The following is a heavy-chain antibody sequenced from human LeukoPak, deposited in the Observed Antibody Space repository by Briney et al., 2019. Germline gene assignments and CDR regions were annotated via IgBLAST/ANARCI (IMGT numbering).Heavy chain of an antibody. CDR2: ISASGGIT. Sequence: PGGSLTLSCATTGFPFSSFAMTWVRQAPGKGLEWVSAISASGGITYYADPVKGRFTISRDKSKNTLSLQMNSLRAEDTAVYYCGKCDGRSSTSQGWFDTWGQGTLVTVSP. J-gene: IGHJ5*02. CDR3: GKCDGRSSTSQGWFDT. CDR1: GFPFSSFA. V-gene: IGHV3-23*01. D-gene: IGHD2-2*01.